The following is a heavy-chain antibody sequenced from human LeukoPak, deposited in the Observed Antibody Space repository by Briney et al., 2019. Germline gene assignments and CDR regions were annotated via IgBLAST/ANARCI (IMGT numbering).Heavy chain of an antibody. D-gene: IGHD3-10*01. Sequence: PSETLSLTCTVSGGSISSYYWSWIRQPAGKGLEWIGRIYTSGSTNYNPSLMSRVTISVDTSKNQFSLKLGSVTAADTAVYYCARDPGLMVRGSRRGYDGNYYYMDVWGKGTTVTISS. J-gene: IGHJ6*03. CDR3: ARDPGLMVRGSRRGYDGNYYYMDV. V-gene: IGHV4-4*07. CDR1: GGSISSYY. CDR2: IYTSGST.